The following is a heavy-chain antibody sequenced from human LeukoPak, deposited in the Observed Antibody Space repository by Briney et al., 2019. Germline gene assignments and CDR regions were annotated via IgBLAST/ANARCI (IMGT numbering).Heavy chain of an antibody. V-gene: IGHV3-53*01. CDR1: GFTVSNNY. CDR3: ARGPGISWLQY. J-gene: IGHJ4*02. D-gene: IGHD1-14*01. CDR2: IYDGGRT. Sequence: PGGSLRLSCAASGFTVSNNYMIGVRQAPGKGLEWVSIIYDGGRTYYSDSVRGRFTISRDNSKNMLYLQMGSLRAEDTAVYYCARGPGISWLQYWGQGPLATISS.